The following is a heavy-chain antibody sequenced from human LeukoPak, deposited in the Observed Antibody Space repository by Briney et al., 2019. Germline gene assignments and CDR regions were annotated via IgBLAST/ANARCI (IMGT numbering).Heavy chain of an antibody. CDR1: GFTVITND. CDR2: LNSDGNT. D-gene: IGHD1-14*01. Sequence: GGSLRLSCAASGFTVITNDMTWVRQAPGKGLEWVSVLNSDGNTKYADSVQGRFTISRDNSKNTLYLEMNSLSPDDTAVYYCARGVEPLAANTLAYWGQGTLVSVSS. J-gene: IGHJ4*02. CDR3: ARGVEPLAANTLAY. V-gene: IGHV3-53*01.